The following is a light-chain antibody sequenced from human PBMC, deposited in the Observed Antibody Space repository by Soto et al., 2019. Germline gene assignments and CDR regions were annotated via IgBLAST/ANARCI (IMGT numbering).Light chain of an antibody. CDR2: DDS. CDR1: NIGSKT. CDR3: QVWDTTSAQLSV. Sequence: SCELTQPPSVSVAPGQTARITCGGHNIGSKTVHWYQKMPGQAPVLVIYDDSDRPSGIPERFSGSNSENMATLTISRVDAGDDAAYYGQVWDTTSAQLSVLGNGTKANVL. J-gene: IGLJ1*01. V-gene: IGLV3-21*02.